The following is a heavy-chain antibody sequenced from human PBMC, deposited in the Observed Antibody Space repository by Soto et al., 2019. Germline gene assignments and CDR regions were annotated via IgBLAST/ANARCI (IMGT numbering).Heavy chain of an antibody. CDR1: GFTFTRYS. V-gene: IGHV3-48*02. CDR2: ISSSSSLI. J-gene: IGHJ4*02. D-gene: IGHD5-18*01. CDR3: ATRSNTFDK. Sequence: PGGSLRLSCAASGFTFTRYSMNWVRQAPGKGLEWVPYISSSSSLIYYADSVKGRFTVSRDNAKNSLYLQMNSLRDEDTAVYYCATRSNTFDKWGQGTLVTVSS.